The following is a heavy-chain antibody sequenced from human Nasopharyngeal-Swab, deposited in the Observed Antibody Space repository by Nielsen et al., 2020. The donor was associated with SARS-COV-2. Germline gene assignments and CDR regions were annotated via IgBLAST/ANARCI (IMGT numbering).Heavy chain of an antibody. D-gene: IGHD6-19*01. CDR1: GGSISSYY. J-gene: IGHJ6*03. CDR3: ARDGYSSGWYGRDYYYYMDV. CDR2: IYYSGST. Sequence: SETLSLTCTVSGGSISSYYWSWIRQPPGKGLEWIGYIYYSGSTNYHPSLKSRVTISVDTSKNQFSLKLSSVTAADTAVYYCARDGYSSGWYGRDYYYYMDVWGKGTTVTVSS. V-gene: IGHV4-59*01.